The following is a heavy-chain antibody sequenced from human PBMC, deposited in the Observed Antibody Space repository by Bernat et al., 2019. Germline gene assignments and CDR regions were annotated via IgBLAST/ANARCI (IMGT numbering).Heavy chain of an antibody. D-gene: IGHD2-15*01. V-gene: IGHV3-33*01. CDR2: IWYDGSNK. CDR3: ARDSGGWQSSAYYFDY. Sequence: QVQLVESGGGVVQPGRSLRLSCAASGFTFSSYGMHWVRQAPGKGLEWVAVIWYDGSNKYYADSVKGRFTISRDNSKNTLYLQMNSLRAEDTAVYYCARDSGGWQSSAYYFDYWGQGTLVTVSS. J-gene: IGHJ4*02. CDR1: GFTFSSYG.